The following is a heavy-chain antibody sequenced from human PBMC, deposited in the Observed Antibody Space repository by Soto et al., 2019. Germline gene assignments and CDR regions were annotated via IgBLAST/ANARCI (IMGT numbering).Heavy chain of an antibody. J-gene: IGHJ3*02. Sequence: QVQLVQAGAEVKKPGASVKVSCKASGYTFSTYTMHWVRQAPGQRFEWMGWVNAGNGDTRYSQKFQGRVTITRDTFATTGYMELSSLTSEDKAVHYCAGASSHHDGFDMWGQGKKVTVSS. CDR2: VNAGNGDT. CDR1: GYTFSTYT. V-gene: IGHV1-3*01. CDR3: AGASSHHDGFDM.